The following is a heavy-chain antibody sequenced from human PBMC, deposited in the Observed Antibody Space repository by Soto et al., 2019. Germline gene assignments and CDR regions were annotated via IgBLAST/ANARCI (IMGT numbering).Heavy chain of an antibody. V-gene: IGHV1-3*05. CDR3: ARVGEPIDY. D-gene: IGHD2-21*01. CDR1: GYTFTSYA. J-gene: IGHJ4*02. CDR2: INAGNGNT. Sequence: QVQVVQSGAEEKKPGASVKVSCKASGYTFTSYAMHWVRQAPGQRLEWMGWINAGNGNTKHSQKFQGRVTITRDTSASTAYMGLSSLRPEDTAVYYCARVGEPIDYWGQGTLVTVSS.